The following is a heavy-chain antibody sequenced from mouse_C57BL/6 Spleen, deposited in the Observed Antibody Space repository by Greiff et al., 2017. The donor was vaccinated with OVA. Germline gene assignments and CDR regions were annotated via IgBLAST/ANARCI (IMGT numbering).Heavy chain of an antibody. CDR3: APLKDDGYYGY. Sequence: QVQLQQSGAELARPGASVKLSCKASGYTFTSYGISWVKQRTGQGLEWIGEIYPRSGNTYYNEKFKGKATLTADKSSSTAYMELRSLTSEDSAVDFCAPLKDDGYYGYGGHGTTLTVSS. V-gene: IGHV1-81*01. D-gene: IGHD2-3*01. J-gene: IGHJ2*01. CDR2: IYPRSGNT. CDR1: GYTFTSYG.